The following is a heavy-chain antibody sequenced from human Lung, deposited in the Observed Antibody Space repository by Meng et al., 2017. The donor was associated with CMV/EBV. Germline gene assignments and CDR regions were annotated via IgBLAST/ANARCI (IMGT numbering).Heavy chain of an antibody. V-gene: IGHV1-69*02. J-gene: IGHJ4*02. D-gene: IGHD5-18*01. CDR2: IIPFLDMT. Sequence: SVXVSCKTTGGTFASHTISWVRQAPGQRLEWMGRIIPFLDMTNYAQMFQGRISITADRSTSTAYMELNSLKSEDTAIYYCARSDSYGDVDSWGQGTLVTVSS. CDR3: ARSDSYGDVDS. CDR1: GGTFASHT.